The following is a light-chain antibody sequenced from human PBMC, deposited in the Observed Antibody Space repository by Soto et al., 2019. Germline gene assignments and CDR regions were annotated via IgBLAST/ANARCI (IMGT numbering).Light chain of an antibody. Sequence: DIQMTQSPSTLSASLGDRVTITCRASQSIDSCLAWYQQKPGKATNLLSYKTSNLERGVPSRFSGSGSGTEFSLTISSLQPDDFATYYCQQYKSFSLTFGGGTRVEVK. V-gene: IGKV1-5*03. CDR3: QQYKSFSLT. CDR1: QSIDSC. J-gene: IGKJ4*01. CDR2: KTS.